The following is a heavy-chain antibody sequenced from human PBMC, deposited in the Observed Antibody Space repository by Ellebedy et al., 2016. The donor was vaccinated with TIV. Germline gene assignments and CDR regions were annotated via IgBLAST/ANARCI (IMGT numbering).Heavy chain of an antibody. CDR1: GFTFSSHW. V-gene: IGHV3-74*01. Sequence: GESLKISCAASGFTFSSHWMHWVRQAPGKGLVWVSRINRDGSITNYADSVKGRFTISRDNAKNTMYLQMTSLRTEDTALYYCVKDGTYSSGWPINWFDPWGQGTLVTVSS. J-gene: IGHJ5*02. CDR3: VKDGTYSSGWPINWFDP. CDR2: INRDGSIT. D-gene: IGHD6-19*01.